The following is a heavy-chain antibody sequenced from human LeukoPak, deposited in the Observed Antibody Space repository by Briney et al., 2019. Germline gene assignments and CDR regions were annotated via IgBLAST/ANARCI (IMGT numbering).Heavy chain of an antibody. J-gene: IGHJ4*02. CDR1: GFTLSSDG. CDR3: AKGITRDSYYLDY. D-gene: IGHD1-20*01. V-gene: IGHV3-30*02. Sequence: PGGSLRLSCAASGFTLSSDGIHWVRQAPGKGLEWVAFVSNNGIDKHYGDSVQGRFSISRDNSKNTLYLEMKSLRVEDTAMYYCAKGITRDSYYLDYWGQGTLVTVSS. CDR2: VSNNGIDK.